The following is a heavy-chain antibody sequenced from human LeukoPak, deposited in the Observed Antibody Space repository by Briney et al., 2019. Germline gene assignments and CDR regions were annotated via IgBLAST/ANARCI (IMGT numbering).Heavy chain of an antibody. Sequence: SETLSLTCTVSSGSIGNYYWNWIRQPPGKGLERIGHIYYSGSTNYNPSLKSRVTISVDTSKNQFSLRLSSVTAADTAVYYCARETSLAGFASGLGFNYWGQGILVTVSS. CDR1: SGSIGNYY. D-gene: IGHD6-19*01. V-gene: IGHV4-59*01. J-gene: IGHJ4*02. CDR2: IYYSGST. CDR3: ARETSLAGFASGLGFNY.